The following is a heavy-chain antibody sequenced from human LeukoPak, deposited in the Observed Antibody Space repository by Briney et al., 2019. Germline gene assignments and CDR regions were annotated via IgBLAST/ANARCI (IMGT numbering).Heavy chain of an antibody. CDR1: GGSISSYY. Sequence: SETLSLTCTVSGGSISSYYWSWIRQPPGKGLEWIGYIYYSGSTNYNPSLKSRVTISVDTSKNQFSLKLSSVTAADTAVYYCARRQAQYDILTGYYANDAFDIWGQGTMVTVSS. J-gene: IGHJ3*02. CDR3: ARRQAQYDILTGYYANDAFDI. CDR2: IYYSGST. D-gene: IGHD3-9*01. V-gene: IGHV4-59*08.